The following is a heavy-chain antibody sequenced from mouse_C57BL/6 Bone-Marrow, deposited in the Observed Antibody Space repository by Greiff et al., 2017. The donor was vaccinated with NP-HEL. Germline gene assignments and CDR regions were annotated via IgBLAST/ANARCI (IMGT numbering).Heavy chain of an antibody. V-gene: IGHV1-50*01. CDR2: IDPSDSYT. D-gene: IGHD2-3*01. Sequence: QVQLQHPGAELVKPGASVTLSCKASGYTFTSYWMQWVKQRPGQGLEWIGEIDPSDSYTNYNQKFKGKATLTVDTSSSTAYMQLSSLTSEDSAVYYCARWRLLRHYFDYWGQGTTLTVSS. CDR1: GYTFTSYW. CDR3: ARWRLLRHYFDY. J-gene: IGHJ2*01.